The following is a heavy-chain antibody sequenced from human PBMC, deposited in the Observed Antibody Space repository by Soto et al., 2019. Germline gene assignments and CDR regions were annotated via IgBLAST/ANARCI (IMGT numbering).Heavy chain of an antibody. CDR1: GFTFSSYS. CDR3: TRDRGGNFYGGFDY. CDR2: ISSSSSYI. V-gene: IGHV3-21*01. D-gene: IGHD1-26*01. Sequence: PGGSLRLSCAASGFTFSSYSMNWVRQAPGKGLEWVSSISSSSSYIYYADSVKGRFTISRDNAKNSLYLQINSLRDEDTAVYYCTRDRGGNFYGGFDYWGRGTLVTVSS. J-gene: IGHJ4*02.